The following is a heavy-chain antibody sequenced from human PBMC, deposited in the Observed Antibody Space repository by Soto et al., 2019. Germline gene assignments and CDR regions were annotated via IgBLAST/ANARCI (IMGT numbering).Heavy chain of an antibody. J-gene: IGHJ4*02. V-gene: IGHV4-4*07. D-gene: IGHD1-26*01. CDR3: AREGTTTTYAY. CDR2: IYSSGIT. CDR1: GGSISSYY. Sequence: SETLSLTCTVSGGSISSYYWSWIRQSAGKGLEWIGRIYSSGITNYNPSLKSRVTMSVDTSKNHFSLKLTSVTAADTAVYYCAREGTTTTYAYWGQGTLVTVSS.